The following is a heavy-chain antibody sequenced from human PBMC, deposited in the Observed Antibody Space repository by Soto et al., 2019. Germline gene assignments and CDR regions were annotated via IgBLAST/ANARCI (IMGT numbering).Heavy chain of an antibody. CDR1: GDSISGGASF. Sequence: SETLSLTCTVSGDSISGGASFWSWILHPPGKGLEWIANVYYSVSSYYNPSLKSRLTISVDTTKNQFSLQLKSMTAADTAVYYCAKLSCTSSTCNFPGWSEPWGKQTLVIGSS. CDR2: VYYSVSS. J-gene: IGHJ5*02. V-gene: IGHV4-31*03. D-gene: IGHD2-2*01. CDR3: AKLSCTSSTCNFPGWSEP.